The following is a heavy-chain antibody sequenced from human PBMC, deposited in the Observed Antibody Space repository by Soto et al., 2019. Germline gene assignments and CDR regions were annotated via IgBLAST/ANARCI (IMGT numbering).Heavy chain of an antibody. Sequence: TLYLTCPISSSSISISIYYWGCISQPTGKGLEWIGSIYYSGRTYYNPSLKSRITISVDTSKNQFSLKLSSVTAADTAVYYCARAQGNYYYYGMNVWGQGTTVS. CDR2: IYYSGRT. J-gene: IGHJ6*02. CDR3: ARAQGNYYYYGMNV. V-gene: IGHV4-39*01. CDR1: SSSISISIYY.